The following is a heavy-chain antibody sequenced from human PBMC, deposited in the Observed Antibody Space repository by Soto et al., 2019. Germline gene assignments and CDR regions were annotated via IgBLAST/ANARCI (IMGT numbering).Heavy chain of an antibody. V-gene: IGHV4-59*01. CDR3: AREHMGSLDY. CDR2: ISKSGSA. CDR1: GDSISSNQ. Sequence: PSETLSLTCTVSGDSISSNQWGWIRQPPGKGLEWIGYISKSGSANHNPSLKSRVTMSIDMAKSQFSLRLSSMTAADTAVYFCAREHMGSLDYWGHGTLVTVSS. J-gene: IGHJ4*01. D-gene: IGHD3-10*01.